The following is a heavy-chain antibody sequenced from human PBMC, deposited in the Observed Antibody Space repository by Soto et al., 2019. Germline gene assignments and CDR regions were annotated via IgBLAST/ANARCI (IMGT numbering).Heavy chain of an antibody. CDR1: GFTFSSYG. Sequence: QVQLVESGGGVVQPGRSLRLSCAASGFTFSSYGMHWVRQAPGKGLEWVAVISYDGSNKYYADSVKGRFTISRDNSKNPLYLQMNSMRAEDTAVYYCAKDGAWGDPAGFDYWGQGTLVTVSS. CDR2: ISYDGSNK. D-gene: IGHD2-21*02. CDR3: AKDGAWGDPAGFDY. J-gene: IGHJ4*02. V-gene: IGHV3-30*18.